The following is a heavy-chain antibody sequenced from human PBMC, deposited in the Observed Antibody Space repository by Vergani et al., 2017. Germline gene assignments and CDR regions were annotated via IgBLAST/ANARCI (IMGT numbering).Heavy chain of an antibody. CDR3: ARGRYDSSGYYFNYFDY. Sequence: QVQLQESGPGLVKPSQTLSLTCTVSGGSISSGGYYWSWIRQHPGKGLEWIGYIYYSGSTYYNPSLKSRVTISEDTSKNQFSLKLSSVTAADTAVYYCARGRYDSSGYYFNYFDYWGQGTLVTVSS. CDR1: GGSISSGGYY. J-gene: IGHJ4*02. V-gene: IGHV4-31*03. CDR2: IYYSGST. D-gene: IGHD3-22*01.